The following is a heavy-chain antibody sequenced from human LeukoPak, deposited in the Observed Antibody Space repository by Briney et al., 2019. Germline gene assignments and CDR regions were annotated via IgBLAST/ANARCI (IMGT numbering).Heavy chain of an antibody. V-gene: IGHV4-61*02. J-gene: IGHJ5*02. D-gene: IGHD6-6*01. CDR3: ARESHPSSSLNWFDP. CDR2: IYTSGST. CDR1: GGSISSGSYY. Sequence: SETLSLTCTVSGGSISSGSYYWSWIRQPAGKGLEWIGRIYTSGSTNYNPSLKSRVTISVDTSKNQFSLKLSSVTAADTAVYYCARESHPSSSLNWFDPWGQGTLVTVSS.